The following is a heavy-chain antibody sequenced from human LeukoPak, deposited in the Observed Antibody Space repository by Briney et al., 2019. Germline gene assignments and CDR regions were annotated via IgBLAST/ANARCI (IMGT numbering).Heavy chain of an antibody. CDR1: GYTFTGYY. Sequence: ASVKVSCKASGYTFTGYYIQWVRQAPGQGLEWMGWINPNNGGTNYAQKFQGSVTMTRDTSINTAYMEVSRLRSDDTAVYYCARDHCSRSGCYDDYYYGVDVWGQGTTVTVSS. CDR2: INPNNGGT. CDR3: ARDHCSRSGCYDDYYYGVDV. V-gene: IGHV1-2*04. D-gene: IGHD3-22*01. J-gene: IGHJ6*02.